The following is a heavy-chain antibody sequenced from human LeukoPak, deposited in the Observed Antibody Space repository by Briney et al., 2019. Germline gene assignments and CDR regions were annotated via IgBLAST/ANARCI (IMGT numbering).Heavy chain of an antibody. Sequence: ASVTVSCKASGYTFTSYAMNWVRQAPGQGLEWMGWINTNTGNPTYAQGFTGRFVFSLDTSVSTAYLQISSLKAEDTAVYYCARVNGSGLTNWFDPWGQGTLVTVSS. CDR3: ARVNGSGLTNWFDP. J-gene: IGHJ5*02. CDR1: GYTFTSYA. CDR2: INTNTGNP. V-gene: IGHV7-4-1*02. D-gene: IGHD3-3*01.